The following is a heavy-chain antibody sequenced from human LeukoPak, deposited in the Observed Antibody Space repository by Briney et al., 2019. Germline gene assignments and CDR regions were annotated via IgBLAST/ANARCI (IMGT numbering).Heavy chain of an antibody. Sequence: PGGSLRLSCAASGFTFSSYSMNWVRQAPGKGLEWVSSISSSSSYIYYADSAKGRFTISRDNAKNSLYLQMNSLRAEDTAVYYCARDRSGDPDFDYWGQGTLVTVSS. V-gene: IGHV3-21*01. CDR1: GFTFSSYS. CDR2: ISSSSSYI. J-gene: IGHJ4*02. CDR3: ARDRSGDPDFDY. D-gene: IGHD4-17*01.